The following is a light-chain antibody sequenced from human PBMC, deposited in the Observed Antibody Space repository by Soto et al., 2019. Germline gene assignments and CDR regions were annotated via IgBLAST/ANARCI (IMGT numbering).Light chain of an antibody. CDR2: DAS. V-gene: IGKV3-20*01. CDR3: QQFSSYPLT. J-gene: IGKJ4*01. Sequence: EFVLTQSPGTLSLSPGERATLSCRASQTVRNNYLAWYQQKPGQAPRLLIYDASSRATGIPDRFSGGGYGTGFTLTIRRLEPEDFAVYYCQQFSSYPLTFGGRAKVDIK. CDR1: QTVRNNY.